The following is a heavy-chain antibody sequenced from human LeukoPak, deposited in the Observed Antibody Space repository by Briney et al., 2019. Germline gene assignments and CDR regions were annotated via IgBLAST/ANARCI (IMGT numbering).Heavy chain of an antibody. CDR2: ILVSNSP. CDR1: GFTFTNYA. Sequence: GGSLRLSCAASGFTFTNYAMIWVRLAPGRGLEWVSAILVSNSPYYGDSVKGRFTISRDNSENMLYLQMNSLRDEDTPLYYCARARIEVSGTGAFDIWGHGTMVTVSS. D-gene: IGHD6-19*01. V-gene: IGHV3-23*01. J-gene: IGHJ3*02. CDR3: ARARIEVSGTGAFDI.